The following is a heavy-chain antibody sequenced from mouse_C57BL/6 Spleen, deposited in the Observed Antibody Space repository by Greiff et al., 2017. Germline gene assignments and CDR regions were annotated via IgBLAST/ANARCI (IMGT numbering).Heavy chain of an antibody. Sequence: QVQLQQPGAELVMPGASVKLSCKASGYTFTSYWMHWVKQRPGQGLEWIGDINPSDSYTNYNQKFKGKSTLTVDKSSSTAYMQLSSLTYEDSAVXYCARGGMIKYYFDYWGQGTTLTVSS. D-gene: IGHD2-4*01. CDR1: GYTFTSYW. J-gene: IGHJ2*01. V-gene: IGHV1-69*01. CDR3: ARGGMIKYYFDY. CDR2: INPSDSYT.